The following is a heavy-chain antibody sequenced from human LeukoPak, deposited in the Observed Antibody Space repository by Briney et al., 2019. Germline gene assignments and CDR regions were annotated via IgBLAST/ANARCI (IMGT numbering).Heavy chain of an antibody. Sequence: ASVKVSCKASGYTFTTYYMHWVRQAPGQGLEWMGVINPSGGRTGYAQKFQGRVTMTRDTSTSTVYMELSSLRSEDTAMYYCASKDSSGWYEEAWGQGTLVTVSS. CDR3: ASKDSSGWYEEA. CDR2: INPSGGRT. J-gene: IGHJ5*02. CDR1: GYTFTTYY. V-gene: IGHV1-46*01. D-gene: IGHD6-19*01.